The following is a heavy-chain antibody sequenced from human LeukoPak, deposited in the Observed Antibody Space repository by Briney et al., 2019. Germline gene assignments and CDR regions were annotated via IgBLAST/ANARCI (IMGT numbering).Heavy chain of an antibody. D-gene: IGHD3-22*01. CDR1: GYSFTSYW. V-gene: IGHV5-51*01. CDR2: IYPGDSDT. J-gene: IGHJ4*02. CDR3: ARPSYYDSSGYKVLDY. Sequence: GESLKISCKGSGYSFTSYWIGWVRQMPGKGLEWMGIIYPGDSDTRYSPSFQGQVTISADKSISTAYLQWSSLKASDTAMYYCARPSYYDSSGYKVLDYWGQGTLVTVSS.